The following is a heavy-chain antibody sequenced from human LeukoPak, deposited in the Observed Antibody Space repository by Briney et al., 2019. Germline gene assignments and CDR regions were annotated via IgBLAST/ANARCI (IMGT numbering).Heavy chain of an antibody. Sequence: GASVKVSCKASGYTFTGYYMHWVRQAPGQGLEWMGWINPNSGGTNYAQKFQGRVTMTRDTSISTAYMELSRLRSDDTAVYYCARELAVPAAIARWFDPWGQGTLATVSS. CDR2: INPNSGGT. CDR3: ARELAVPAAIARWFDP. V-gene: IGHV1-2*02. J-gene: IGHJ5*02. CDR1: GYTFTGYY. D-gene: IGHD2-2*01.